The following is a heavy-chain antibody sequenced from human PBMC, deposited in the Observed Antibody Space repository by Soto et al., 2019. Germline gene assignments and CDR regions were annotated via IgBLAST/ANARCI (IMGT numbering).Heavy chain of an antibody. CDR2: IYHSGTT. CDR3: ARVACSSTSCYPTNYYYYYGMDV. Sequence: PSETLSLTCSVSGDSIINGYYWAWIRQPPGKGLEWIGSIYHSGTTYYNPSLKSRVTISVDTSKNQFSLKLSSVTAADTAVYYCARVACSSTSCYPTNYYYYYGMDVWGQGTTVTVSS. CDR1: GDSIINGYY. J-gene: IGHJ6*02. D-gene: IGHD2-2*01. V-gene: IGHV4-38-2*02.